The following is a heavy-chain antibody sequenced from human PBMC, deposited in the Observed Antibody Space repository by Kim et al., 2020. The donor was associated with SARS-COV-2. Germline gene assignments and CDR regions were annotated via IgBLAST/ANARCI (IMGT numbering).Heavy chain of an antibody. J-gene: IGHJ4*02. Sequence: GGSLRLSCAASGFTVSSNYMSWVCQAPGKGLEWVSVIYSGGSTYYADSVKGRFTISRDNSKNTLYLQMNSLRAEDTAVYYCARGPRYSNYPYYFDYWGQGTLVTVSS. D-gene: IGHD4-4*01. V-gene: IGHV3-53*01. CDR3: ARGPRYSNYPYYFDY. CDR1: GFTVSSNY. CDR2: IYSGGST.